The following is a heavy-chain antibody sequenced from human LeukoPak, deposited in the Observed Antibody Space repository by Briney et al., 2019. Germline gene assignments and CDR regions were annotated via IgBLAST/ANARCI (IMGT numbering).Heavy chain of an antibody. Sequence: ASVRVSCKASGYPFTTYGLSWVRRAPGQGLEWLGWINPFKENTNYAQKFQNRVTMTTDTSTTTAYLELRSLKSNDTAIYYCARDKGSGNYYNGWFDPWGQGTLITVSS. V-gene: IGHV1-18*04. CDR2: INPFKENT. D-gene: IGHD3-10*01. J-gene: IGHJ5*02. CDR1: GYPFTTYG. CDR3: ARDKGSGNYYNGWFDP.